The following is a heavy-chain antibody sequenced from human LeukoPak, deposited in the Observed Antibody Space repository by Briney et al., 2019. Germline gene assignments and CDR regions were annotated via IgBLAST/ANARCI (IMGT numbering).Heavy chain of an antibody. CDR1: GVSISSHY. J-gene: IGHJ3*02. CDR3: ARDRRRELLHAFDI. CDR2: IDYSGST. Sequence: SETVSLTCTVSGVSISSHYWRWLRQPPGKGREWIAYIDYSGSTNYNPSLKSRVTISVDASKNQFSLRLSSVTAADTAVYHCARDRRRELLHAFDIWGQGTMVTVSS. V-gene: IGHV4-59*11. D-gene: IGHD1-26*01.